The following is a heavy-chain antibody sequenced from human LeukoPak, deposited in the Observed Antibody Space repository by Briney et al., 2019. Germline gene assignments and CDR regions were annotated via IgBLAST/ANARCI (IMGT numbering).Heavy chain of an antibody. Sequence: SVKVSCKASGYTFTSYDINWVRQAPGQGLEWMGGIIPIFGTANYAQKFQDRVTITADESTSTAYMELSSLRSEDTAVYYCASSMITFGGVIAPDIDYWGQGTLVTVSS. D-gene: IGHD3-16*02. J-gene: IGHJ4*02. CDR3: ASSMITFGGVIAPDIDY. CDR2: IIPIFGTA. CDR1: GYTFTSYD. V-gene: IGHV1-69*13.